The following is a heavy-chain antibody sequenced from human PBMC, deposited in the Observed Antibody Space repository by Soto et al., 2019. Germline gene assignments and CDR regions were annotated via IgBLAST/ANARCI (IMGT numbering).Heavy chain of an antibody. CDR1: GFTFSSYA. Sequence: QLWGSLRLSCAASGFTFSSYAMSWVRQAPGKGLEWVSAISGSGGSTYYADSVKGRFTISRDNSKNTLYLQMNSLRAEDTAVYYCAKRNCSSTSCYAPLDAFDIWGQGTMVTVSS. D-gene: IGHD2-2*01. V-gene: IGHV3-23*01. J-gene: IGHJ3*02. CDR3: AKRNCSSTSCYAPLDAFDI. CDR2: ISGSGGST.